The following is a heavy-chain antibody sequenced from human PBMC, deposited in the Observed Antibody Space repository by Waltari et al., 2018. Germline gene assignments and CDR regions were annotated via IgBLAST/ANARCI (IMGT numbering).Heavy chain of an antibody. J-gene: IGHJ6*02. CDR1: GGSFSGYY. V-gene: IGHV4-34*01. CDR3: ARLATGTAKDYYGMDV. CDR2: INHSGST. D-gene: IGHD1-1*01. Sequence: QVQLQQWGAGLLKPSETLSLTCAVYGGSFSGYYWSWIRQPPGKGLDWIGEINHSGSTNYNPSLKSRVTISVDTSKNQFSLKLSSVTAADTAVYYCARLATGTAKDYYGMDVWGQGTTVTVSS.